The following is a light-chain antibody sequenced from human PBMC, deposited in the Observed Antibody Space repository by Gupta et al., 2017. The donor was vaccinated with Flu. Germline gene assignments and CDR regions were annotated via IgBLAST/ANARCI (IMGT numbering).Light chain of an antibody. CDR1: QRRRYSDGNAY. CDR2: KAS. J-gene: IGKJ1*01. V-gene: IGKV2-30*01. CDR3: KQGKHCPIT. Sequence: DVVLTQFPLSLSVTLGQPASISCRASQRRRYSDGNAYLNWLQQRPGQAPRLLIYKASKRDSGVPDRISGSGSDTDFTFIISRGEAEDVGVYYCKQGKHCPITFGQGTRVEIK.